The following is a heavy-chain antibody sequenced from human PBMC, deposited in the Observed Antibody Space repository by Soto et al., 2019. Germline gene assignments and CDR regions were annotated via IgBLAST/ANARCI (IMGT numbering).Heavy chain of an antibody. CDR2: INAGNGNT. D-gene: IGHD3-9*01. CDR1: GYTFTSYA. CDR3: ARADSLTGSLDY. V-gene: IGHV1-3*01. J-gene: IGHJ4*02. Sequence: QVQLVQSGAEVKKPGASVKVSCKASGYTFTSYAMHWVRQAPGQRLEWMGWINAGNGNTKYSQKFQGRVTMTRDTSASTAYMELSSLRSEDTAVYYCARADSLTGSLDYWGQGTLVTVSS.